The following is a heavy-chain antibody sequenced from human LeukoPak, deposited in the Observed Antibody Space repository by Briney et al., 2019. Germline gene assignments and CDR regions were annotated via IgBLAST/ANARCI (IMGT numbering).Heavy chain of an antibody. CDR3: ARGRYRGNWNYNWFDP. V-gene: IGHV1-8*01. J-gene: IGHJ5*02. CDR1: GYTFTSYD. D-gene: IGHD1-7*01. Sequence: ASVKVSCKASGYTFTSYDINWVRQATGQGLEWMGWMNPNSGNTGYAQKFQGRVTMTRSTSISTAYMELSSLRSEDTAVYYCARGRYRGNWNYNWFDPWGQGTLVTVSS. CDR2: MNPNSGNT.